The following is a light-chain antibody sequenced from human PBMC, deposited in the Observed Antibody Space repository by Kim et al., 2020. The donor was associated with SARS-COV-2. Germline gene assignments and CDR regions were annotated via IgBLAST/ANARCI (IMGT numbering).Light chain of an antibody. Sequence: EIVLTQSPDTLSLSPGERATLSCRASQSISNNYLAWYQQKPGQAPRLLISGASSRATGIPDRFSGSGSGTDFTLSITRLEPEDFAVYYCQQYGNSPSTTFGQGTKVEIK. CDR1: QSISNNY. V-gene: IGKV3-20*01. CDR3: QQYGNSPSTT. CDR2: GAS. J-gene: IGKJ1*01.